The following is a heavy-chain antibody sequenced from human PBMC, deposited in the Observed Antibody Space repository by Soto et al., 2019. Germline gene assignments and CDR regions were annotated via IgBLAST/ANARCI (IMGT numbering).Heavy chain of an antibody. Sequence: RASVKVSCKASGYTFTSYGISWVRQAPGQGLEWMGWISTFHGNTNYAQKFQGRVTMTRDTSTSTVYMELSSLRSEDTAVYYCARGMTTAEYNWFDPWGQGTLVTVSS. V-gene: IGHV1-18*04. CDR2: ISTFHGNT. D-gene: IGHD4-4*01. J-gene: IGHJ5*02. CDR1: GYTFTSYG. CDR3: ARGMTTAEYNWFDP.